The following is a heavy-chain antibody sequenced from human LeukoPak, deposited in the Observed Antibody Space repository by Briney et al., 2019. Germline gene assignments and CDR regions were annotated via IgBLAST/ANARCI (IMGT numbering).Heavy chain of an antibody. CDR2: ISGSGRST. Sequence: GGSLRLSCAASGFPFSNFAMSWVRQAPGKGLEWVSAISGSGRSTHYADSVKGRFTISRDNSKNTLYLQMNSLRAEDTAIFYCAKDLVGATNYWGQGTLVAVSS. CDR1: GFPFSNFA. CDR3: AKDLVGATNY. V-gene: IGHV3-23*01. D-gene: IGHD1-26*01. J-gene: IGHJ4*02.